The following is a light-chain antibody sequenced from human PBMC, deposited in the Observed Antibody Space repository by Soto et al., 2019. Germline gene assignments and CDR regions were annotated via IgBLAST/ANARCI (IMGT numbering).Light chain of an antibody. CDR3: KQYGSSPSIT. Sequence: EIVLTQSPGTLSLSPGERATLSCRASQSVSSSYLAWYQQKPGQAPRHLIYGASSRATGIPDRFSGSGSGKDLTLTISRLEPEDFAVYYCKQYGSSPSITFGQGKRLESK. CDR2: GAS. CDR1: QSVSSSY. V-gene: IGKV3-20*01. J-gene: IGKJ5*01.